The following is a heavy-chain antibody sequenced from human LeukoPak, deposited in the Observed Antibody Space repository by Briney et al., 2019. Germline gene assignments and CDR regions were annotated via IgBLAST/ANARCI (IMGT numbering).Heavy chain of an antibody. CDR2: VYSDDIR. Sequence: PGGSLRLSCAASGVAVSSSYMSWVRQAPGKGLEWVSIVYSDDIRYYVDSVKGRFSISRDTSRNTLYLQMNSLRADDTAVYYCARMLDFWSGPDYWGQGTLVTVSS. D-gene: IGHD3-3*01. CDR1: GVAVSSSY. CDR3: ARMLDFWSGPDY. V-gene: IGHV3-53*01. J-gene: IGHJ4*02.